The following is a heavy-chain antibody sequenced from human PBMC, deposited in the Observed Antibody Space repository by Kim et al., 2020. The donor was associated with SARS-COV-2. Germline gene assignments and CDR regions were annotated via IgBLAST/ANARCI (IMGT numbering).Heavy chain of an antibody. CDR2: IHTSGST. J-gene: IGHJ6*01. CDR3: ASGVAVADGDHWYYYAM. D-gene: IGHD6-19*01. CDR1: GGSISSYY. V-gene: IGHV4-4*07. Sequence: SETLSLTCTVSGGSISSYYWSWIRQPAGKGLEWIGRIHTSGSTNYNPSLQSSVTMSEDTSTNQLSLNLSSVTAADTAVYYCASGVAVADGDHWYYYAM.